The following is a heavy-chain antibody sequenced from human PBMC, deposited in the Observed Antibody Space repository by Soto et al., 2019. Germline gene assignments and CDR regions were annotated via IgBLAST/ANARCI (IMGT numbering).Heavy chain of an antibody. CDR1: GGSVSDKTYY. V-gene: IGHV4-61*01. Sequence: PGQPSETLSLTCSVSGGSVSDKTYYWSWIRQPPGKRLEWIGYVYYSGTTNYNPSLKSRVTISVDLSKNRFSLRLSSVTTADTALYYCARTTAVPNTLRSRYFFDYWGQGTLVTVSS. D-gene: IGHD4-17*01. CDR2: VYYSGTT. CDR3: ARTTAVPNTLRSRYFFDY. J-gene: IGHJ4*02.